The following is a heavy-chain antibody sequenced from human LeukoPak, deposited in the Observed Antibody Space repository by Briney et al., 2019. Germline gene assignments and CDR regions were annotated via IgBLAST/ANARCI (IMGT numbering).Heavy chain of an antibody. V-gene: IGHV4-59*01. CDR3: ARGVDAFDI. J-gene: IGHJ3*02. D-gene: IGHD5/OR15-5a*01. Sequence: PSETLSLTCTVSGGSISSYYWSWLRQPPGKGLEGIGYIYYSGSTNYNPSLTSRVTISVVTSKNQFSLTLSSVTAADTAVYYCARGVDAFDIWGQGTMVTVSS. CDR2: IYYSGST. CDR1: GGSISSYY.